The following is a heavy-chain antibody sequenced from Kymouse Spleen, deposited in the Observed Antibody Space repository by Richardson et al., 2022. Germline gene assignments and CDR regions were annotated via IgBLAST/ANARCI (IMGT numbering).Heavy chain of an antibody. D-gene: IGHD4-17*01. V-gene: IGHV3-9*01. CDR3: AKDTGTVTTDSMDV. CDR2: ISWNSGSI. Sequence: EVQLVESGGGLVQPGRSLRLSCAASGFTFDDYAMHWVRQAPGKGLEWVSGISWNSGSIGYADSVKGRFTISRDNAKNSLYLQMNSLRAEDTALYYCAKDTGTVTTDSMDVWGQGTTVTVSS. J-gene: IGHJ6*02. CDR1: GFTFDDYA.